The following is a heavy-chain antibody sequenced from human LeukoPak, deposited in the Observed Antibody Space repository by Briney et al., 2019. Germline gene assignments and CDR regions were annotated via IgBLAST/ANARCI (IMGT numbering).Heavy chain of an antibody. CDR2: IKPDGSQK. Sequence: GGSLRLSCTASGFTFRNYWMNWVRQTPGKRLEWVANIKPDGSQKDYVDSVKGRFTISRDNTNNSLFLQMNSLRAEDTAVYYCAREPKSRLKSLKYSSSWYVDYWGQGTLVTVSS. J-gene: IGHJ4*02. CDR1: GFTFRNYW. D-gene: IGHD6-13*01. CDR3: AREPKSRLKSLKYSSSWYVDY. V-gene: IGHV3-7*01.